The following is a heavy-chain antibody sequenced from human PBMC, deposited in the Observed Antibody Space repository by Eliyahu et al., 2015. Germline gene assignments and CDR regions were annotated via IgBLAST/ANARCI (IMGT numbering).Heavy chain of an antibody. Sequence: QVQLVQSGAEVKKPGASVKVSCKASGYTFXGYYMHWVRQAPGQGLEWMGWINPNSGGTNYAQKFQGRVTMTRDTSISTAYMELSRLRSDDTAVYYCAVLYDSSGYYHPFDYWGQGTLVTVSS. CDR2: INPNSGGT. J-gene: IGHJ4*02. D-gene: IGHD3-22*01. V-gene: IGHV1-2*02. CDR3: AVLYDSSGYYHPFDY. CDR1: GYTFXGYY.